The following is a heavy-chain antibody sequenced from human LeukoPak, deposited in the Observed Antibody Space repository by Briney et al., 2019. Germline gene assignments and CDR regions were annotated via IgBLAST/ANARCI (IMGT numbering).Heavy chain of an antibody. J-gene: IGHJ4*02. CDR1: GGSISSSSYY. Sequence: SGPGLVKPSETPSLTCTVSGGSISSSSYYWGWIRQPPGKGLEWIGNIYYSGSTYYNPSLKSRVTISVDTSKNQFSLKLSSVTAADTAVYYCARLPCGSTSCYGGFDYWGQGTLVTVSS. CDR2: IYYSGST. V-gene: IGHV4-39*01. D-gene: IGHD2-2*01. CDR3: ARLPCGSTSCYGGFDY.